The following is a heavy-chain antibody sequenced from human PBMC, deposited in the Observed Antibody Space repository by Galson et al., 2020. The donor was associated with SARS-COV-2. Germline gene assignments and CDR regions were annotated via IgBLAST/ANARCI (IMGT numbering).Heavy chain of an antibody. Sequence: DSVKVSCKVSGYTLTELSMHWVRQAPGKGLEWMGGFDPEDGETIYAQKFQGRVTMTEDTSTDTAYMELSSLRSEDTAVYYCATSIPIYYYGSGNLGANYYYYYGMDVWGQGTTVTGSS. CDR3: ATSIPIYYYGSGNLGANYYYYYGMDV. D-gene: IGHD3-10*01. J-gene: IGHJ6*02. CDR1: GYTLTELS. V-gene: IGHV1-24*01. CDR2: FDPEDGET.